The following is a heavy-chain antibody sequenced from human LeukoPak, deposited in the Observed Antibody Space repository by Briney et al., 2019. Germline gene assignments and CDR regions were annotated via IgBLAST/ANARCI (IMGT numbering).Heavy chain of an antibody. CDR2: INPNSGGT. CDR1: GYTFTGYY. Sequence: GASVKVSCKASGYTFTGYYMNWVRQAPGHRLEWMGWINPNSGGTNYAQKFQGRVTMTRDTSISTAYMELSRLRSDDTAVYYCAREPPIFCSSTSCYAGYFDYWGQGTLVTVSS. J-gene: IGHJ4*02. D-gene: IGHD2-2*01. V-gene: IGHV1-2*02. CDR3: AREPPIFCSSTSCYAGYFDY.